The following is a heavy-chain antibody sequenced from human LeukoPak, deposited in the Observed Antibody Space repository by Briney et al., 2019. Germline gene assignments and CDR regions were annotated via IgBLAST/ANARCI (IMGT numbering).Heavy chain of an antibody. CDR2: TRNKANSYTT. D-gene: IGHD1-26*01. V-gene: IGHV3-72*01. J-gene: IGHJ4*02. CDR3: AREESGSFDY. Sequence: PGGSLRLSCAASGFTFSDLYIDWVRQAPGKGLEWVGRTRNKANSYTTEYAASVKGRFTISRDDSKDSLYLQMNSLKTEDTAVYYCAREESGSFDYWGQGTLVTVSS. CDR1: GFTFSDLY.